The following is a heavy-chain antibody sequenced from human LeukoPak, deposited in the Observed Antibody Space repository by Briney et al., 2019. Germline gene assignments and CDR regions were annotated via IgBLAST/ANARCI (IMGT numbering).Heavy chain of an antibody. CDR1: GGSISSGDYY. V-gene: IGHV4-30-4*08. D-gene: IGHD4-17*01. CDR3: ASGPADFGDYVEYYYMDV. Sequence: PSQTLSLTCTVSGGSISSGDYYWSWIRQPPGKGLGWIGYIYYSGSTYYNPSLKSRVTISVDRSKTQFSLEVTSVTAADSAVYFCASGPADFGDYVEYYYMDVWGKGTTVTVSS. CDR2: IYYSGST. J-gene: IGHJ6*03.